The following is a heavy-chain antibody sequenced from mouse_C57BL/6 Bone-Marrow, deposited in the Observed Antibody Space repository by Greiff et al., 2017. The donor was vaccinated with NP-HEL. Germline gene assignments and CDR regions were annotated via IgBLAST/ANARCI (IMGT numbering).Heavy chain of an antibody. J-gene: IGHJ4*01. CDR1: GYTFTSYG. D-gene: IGHD1-1*01. Sequence: QVQLQQSGAELARPGASVKLSCKASGYTFTSYGISWVKQRTGQGLEWIGEIYPRSGNTYYNEKFKGKATLTADKSSSTAYMELRSLTSEDSAVDFCARWDYGSSYAMDYWGQGTSVTVSS. V-gene: IGHV1-81*01. CDR2: IYPRSGNT. CDR3: ARWDYGSSYAMDY.